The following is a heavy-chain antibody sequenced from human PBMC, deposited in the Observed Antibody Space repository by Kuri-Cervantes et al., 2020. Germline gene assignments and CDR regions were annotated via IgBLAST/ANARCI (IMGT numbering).Heavy chain of an antibody. V-gene: IGHV1-2*02. CDR3: ARRPGLRSGSYPYGMDV. D-gene: IGHD3-10*01. Sequence: GGSLRLSCKASGYTFTGYYMHWVRQAPGQGLEWMGWINPNSGGTNYAQKFQGRVTMTRDTSISTAYMELSRLRPDDTAVYYCARRPGLRSGSYPYGMDVWGQGTTVTVSS. CDR2: INPNSGGT. J-gene: IGHJ6*02. CDR1: GYTFTGYY.